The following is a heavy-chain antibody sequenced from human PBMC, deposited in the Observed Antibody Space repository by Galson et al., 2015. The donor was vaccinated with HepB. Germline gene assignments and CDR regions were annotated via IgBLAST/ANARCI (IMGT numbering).Heavy chain of an antibody. V-gene: IGHV3-66*01. Sequence: SLRLSCAASGFTVSSNYMSWVRQAPGKGLECVSIIYNGDNTYYADSVKGRFTISRDNSKNMLVLQMNSLRAEDTAVYYCARVLPTTISYGADVWGQGTTVTVSS. CDR3: ARVLPTTISYGADV. J-gene: IGHJ6*02. CDR2: IYNGDNT. D-gene: IGHD2-2*01. CDR1: GFTVSSNY.